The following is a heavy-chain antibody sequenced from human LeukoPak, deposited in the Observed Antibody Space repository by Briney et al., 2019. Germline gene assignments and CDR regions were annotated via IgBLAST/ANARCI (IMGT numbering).Heavy chain of an antibody. CDR3: ARATSSGWYTVDY. J-gene: IGHJ4*02. V-gene: IGHV3-30*02. CDR1: GFTFTNYG. CDR2: IRNDGSNK. D-gene: IGHD6-19*01. Sequence: TGGSLRLSCAASGFTFTNYGMHWVRQAPGKGLEWVAFIRNDGSNKYYAHSVKGRFTISRDNSKNTLYLQMNSLRAEDTALYYCARATSSGWYTVDYWGQGTLVTVSS.